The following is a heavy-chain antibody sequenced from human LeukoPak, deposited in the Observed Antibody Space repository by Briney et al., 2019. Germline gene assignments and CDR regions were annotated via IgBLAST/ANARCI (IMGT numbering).Heavy chain of an antibody. D-gene: IGHD3-22*01. J-gene: IGHJ3*02. V-gene: IGHV1-2*02. CDR2: INPNSGGT. CDR1: GYTFTGYY. CDR3: ARSNYDSSGYYYPDAFDI. Sequence: ASVKVSCKASGYTFTGYYMHWVRQAPGQGLEWMGWINPNSGGTNYAQKFQGRVTMTRDTSISTAYMELSSLRSEDTAVYYCARSNYDSSGYYYPDAFDIWGQGTMVTVSS.